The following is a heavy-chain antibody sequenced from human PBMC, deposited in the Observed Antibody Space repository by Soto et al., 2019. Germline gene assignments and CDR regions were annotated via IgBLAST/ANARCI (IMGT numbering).Heavy chain of an antibody. CDR1: GFTFSSYG. D-gene: IGHD6-6*01. CDR3: AKDLAARPDYYYYGMDV. J-gene: IGHJ6*02. V-gene: IGHV3-30*18. Sequence: GGSLRLSCAASGFTFSSYGMHWVRQAPGKGLEWVAVISYDGSNKYYADSVKGRFTISRDNSKNTLYLQMNSLRAEDTAVYYCAKDLAARPDYYYYGMDVWGQGTTVTAP. CDR2: ISYDGSNK.